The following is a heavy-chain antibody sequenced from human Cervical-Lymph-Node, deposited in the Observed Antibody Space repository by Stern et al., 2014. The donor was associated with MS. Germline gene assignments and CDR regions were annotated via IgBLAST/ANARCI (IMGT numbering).Heavy chain of an antibody. Sequence: QVQLVESGGGVVQPGRSLRLSCAASGFTFSSYGMHWVRQAPGKGLEWVAVIWYDGSNKYYADSVKGRFTISRDNSKNTLYLQMNSLRAEDTAVYYCARGHPSITMVRGVIIGNLDYWGQGTLVTVSS. CDR2: IWYDGSNK. V-gene: IGHV3-33*01. CDR1: GFTFSSYG. D-gene: IGHD3-10*01. CDR3: ARGHPSITMVRGVIIGNLDY. J-gene: IGHJ4*02.